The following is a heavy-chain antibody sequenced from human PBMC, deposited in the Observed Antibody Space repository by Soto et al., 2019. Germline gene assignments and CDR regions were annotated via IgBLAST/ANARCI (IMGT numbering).Heavy chain of an antibody. CDR1: GFIFSNYA. Sequence: QVHLVESGGGVVQPGGSLRLSCAASGFIFSNYAMHWVRQAPGKGLAWVAAVSTDGSRKYYADSVKGRFTISRDNSKNMLYLEVNSLRAEDPAVYFCTRDIAGETKLDYWGQGTLVTVSS. J-gene: IGHJ4*02. CDR3: TRDIAGETKLDY. CDR2: VSTDGSRK. D-gene: IGHD1-26*01. V-gene: IGHV3-30-3*01.